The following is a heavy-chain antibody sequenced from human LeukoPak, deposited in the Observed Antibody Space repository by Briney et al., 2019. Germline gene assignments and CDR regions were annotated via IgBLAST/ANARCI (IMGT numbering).Heavy chain of an antibody. CDR3: ARRSITMIVVAYRRYAFDI. D-gene: IGHD3-22*01. J-gene: IGHJ3*02. V-gene: IGHV4-30-4*01. CDR2: IYYSGST. Sequence: SETLSLTCTVSGGSISSGDYYWSWIRQPPGKGLEWIGYIYYSGSTYYNPSLKSRVTISVDTSKNQFSLKLSSVTAADTAVYYCARRSITMIVVAYRRYAFDIWGQGTMVTVPS. CDR1: GGSISSGDYY.